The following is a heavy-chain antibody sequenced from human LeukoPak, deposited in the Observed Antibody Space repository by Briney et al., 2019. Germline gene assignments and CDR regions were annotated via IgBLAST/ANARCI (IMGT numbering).Heavy chain of an antibody. CDR3: ARETRPTIFGVVRYFDY. Sequence: PSETLSLTCTVSGGSISSGSYYWSWIRQPAGKGLEWIGRIYTCGSTNYNPSLKSRVTISVDTSKNQFSLKLSSVTAADTAVYYCARETRPTIFGVVRYFDYWGQGTLVTVSS. CDR1: GGSISSGSYY. J-gene: IGHJ4*02. V-gene: IGHV4-61*02. D-gene: IGHD3-3*01. CDR2: IYTCGST.